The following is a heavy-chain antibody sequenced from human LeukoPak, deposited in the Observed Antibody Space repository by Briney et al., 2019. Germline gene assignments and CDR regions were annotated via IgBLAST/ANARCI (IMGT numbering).Heavy chain of an antibody. V-gene: IGHV1-2*02. CDR3: ARSAFSTRRYYYDSSVNY. J-gene: IGHJ4*02. D-gene: IGHD3-22*01. CDR2: INHNSGGT. CDR1: GYTFTGYY. Sequence: ASVNVSCKASGYTFTGYYMHWVRQAPGQGLEWMGWINHNSGGTNYAQKLQGRVTMTRGTSISTASMELSRLRSDDTAVYYCARSAFSTRRYYYDSSVNYWGQGTLVTVSS.